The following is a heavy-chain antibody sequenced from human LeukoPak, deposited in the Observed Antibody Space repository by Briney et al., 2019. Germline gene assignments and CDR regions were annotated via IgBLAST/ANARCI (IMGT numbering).Heavy chain of an antibody. V-gene: IGHV1-2*02. CDR1: GYTFSGYY. CDR3: ARGYPLSTTAAGTYFQH. D-gene: IGHD6-13*01. Sequence: ASVKVSCKASGYTFSGYYMHWVRQAPGQGLEWMGWINPNSGGTNYAQKFQGKVAMTRDTSISTAYMELSRLRSDDTAVYYCARGYPLSTTAAGTYFQHWGQGTLVTVSS. CDR2: INPNSGGT. J-gene: IGHJ1*01.